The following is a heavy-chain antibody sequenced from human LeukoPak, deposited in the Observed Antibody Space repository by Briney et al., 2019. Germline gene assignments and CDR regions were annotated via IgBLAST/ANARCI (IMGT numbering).Heavy chain of an antibody. CDR3: ARRAYGSGSFNRYHFDY. CDR1: GCSISYYY. J-gene: IGHJ4*02. CDR2: IYYSGST. Sequence: PSETLSLTCTVSGCSISYYYWSWIRQPPGKGLEWIGYIYYSGSTNYNPSLKSRVTISVDTSSNQFSLKLNSVTAADTAVYYCARRAYGSGSFNRYHFDYWGQGTLVAVSS. V-gene: IGHV4-59*08. D-gene: IGHD3-10*01.